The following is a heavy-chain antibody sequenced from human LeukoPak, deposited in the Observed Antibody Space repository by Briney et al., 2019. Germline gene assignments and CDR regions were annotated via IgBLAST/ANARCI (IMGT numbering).Heavy chain of an antibody. CDR2: INPNSGGT. CDR3: AKGVRYCTNGVCYTSYRLDY. J-gene: IGHJ4*02. CDR1: GYTFTGYY. V-gene: IGHV1-2*02. D-gene: IGHD2-8*01. Sequence: ASVKVSCKASGYTFTGYYMHWVRQAPGQGLEWMGWINPNSGGTNYAQKFQGRVTMTRDTSISTAYMELSRLRSDDTAVYYCAKGVRYCTNGVCYTSYRLDYWGQGTLVTVSS.